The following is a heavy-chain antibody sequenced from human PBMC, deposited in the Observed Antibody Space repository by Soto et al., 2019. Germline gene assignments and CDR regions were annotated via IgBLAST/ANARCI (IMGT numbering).Heavy chain of an antibody. CDR3: ARTSDSNCFDD. CDR2: VYRTGST. J-gene: IGHJ4*02. CDR1: GGSISTSNW. D-gene: IGHD3-22*01. Sequence: SETLSLTCAVSGGSISTSNWWSWVRQPPGKGLEWIGEVYRTGSTNYNPSLESRLTISVDKSKNQFSLKLSSVTAADTAVYYYARTSDSNCFDDWGELTLVTV. V-gene: IGHV4-4*02.